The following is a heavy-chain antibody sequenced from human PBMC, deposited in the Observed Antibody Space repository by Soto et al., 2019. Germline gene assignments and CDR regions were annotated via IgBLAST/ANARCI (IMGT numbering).Heavy chain of an antibody. V-gene: IGHV3-74*01. CDR2: LNPNGTFT. CDR1: GFTFSAYW. CDR3: ERGGTSTTYWGLFYN. D-gene: IGHD7-27*01. J-gene: IGHJ4*02. Sequence: EVQLVESGGGLVQPGGSLRLSCAGSGFTFSAYWMHWVRQAPGKRPVWVPRLNPNGTFTTNADSVKGRFTISRDNAKNSVYLQMNSLRADDTAVYYCERGGTSTTYWGLFYNWGQGTLVTVSP.